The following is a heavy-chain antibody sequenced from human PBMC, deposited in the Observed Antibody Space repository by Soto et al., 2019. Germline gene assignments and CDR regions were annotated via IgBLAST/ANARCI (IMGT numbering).Heavy chain of an antibody. V-gene: IGHV4-34*01. J-gene: IGHJ5*02. CDR1: GGSSIGYY. CDR3: AESARAGGWFDP. CDR2: INHSGST. Sequence: SETLSLTCAVYGGSSIGYYWSWIRQPPGKGLEWIGEINHSGSTNYNPSLKSRVTISVDTSKNQFSLKLSSVAAADTAVYYCAESARAGGWFDPWGQGTLVTVSS. D-gene: IGHD3-10*01.